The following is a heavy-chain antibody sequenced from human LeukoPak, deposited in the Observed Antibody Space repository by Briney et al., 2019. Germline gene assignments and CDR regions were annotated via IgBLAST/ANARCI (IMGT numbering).Heavy chain of an antibody. V-gene: IGHV4-59*01. CDR3: AREGEILYYGMDV. Sequence: PSETLSLTCTVSGGSTSSYYWGWVRQPPGKGLEWIGYIYYSGSTNYNPSLKSRVTISVDTSKNQFSLKLSSVTAADTAVYYCAREGEILYYGMDVWGQGTTVTVSS. CDR2: IYYSGST. D-gene: IGHD1-26*01. CDR1: GGSTSSYY. J-gene: IGHJ6*02.